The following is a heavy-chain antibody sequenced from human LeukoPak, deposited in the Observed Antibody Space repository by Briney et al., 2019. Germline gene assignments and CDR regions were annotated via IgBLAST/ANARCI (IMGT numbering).Heavy chain of an antibody. J-gene: IGHJ6*02. Sequence: SVKVSCKASGYTFTSYGISWVRQAPGQGLEWMGWISAYNGNTNYAQKLQGRVTMTTDTSTSTAYMELRSLRSDDTAVYYCARGLATTGYYYYGMDVWGQGTTVTVSS. D-gene: IGHD4-17*01. CDR1: GYTFTSYG. CDR2: ISAYNGNT. CDR3: ARGLATTGYYYYGMDV. V-gene: IGHV1-18*01.